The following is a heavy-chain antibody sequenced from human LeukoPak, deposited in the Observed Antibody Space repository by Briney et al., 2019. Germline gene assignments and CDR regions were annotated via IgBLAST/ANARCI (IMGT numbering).Heavy chain of an antibody. CDR3: AKCAVATTYYYYYYMDV. D-gene: IGHD5-12*01. Sequence: GGSLRLSCAASGFTFSPYGMHWVRQAPGKGLEWVSFIRYDGSNEYYADSVKGRFTISRDNSKNTLYLQMSSLRAEDTAVYYCAKCAVATTYYYYYYMDVWGKGTTVTISS. CDR2: IRYDGSNE. J-gene: IGHJ6*03. V-gene: IGHV3-30*02. CDR1: GFTFSPYG.